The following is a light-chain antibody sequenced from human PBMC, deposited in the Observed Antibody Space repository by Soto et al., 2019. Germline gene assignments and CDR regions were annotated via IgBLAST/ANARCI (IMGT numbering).Light chain of an antibody. CDR2: EVS. CDR1: SSDVGGYNY. CDR3: SSYAGGNNVV. J-gene: IGLJ2*01. V-gene: IGLV2-8*01. Sequence: ALTQPPSASGSPGQSVTISCTGTSSDVGGYNYVSWYQQHPGKAPKLVIFEVSKRPSGVPDRFSGSKSGNTASLTVSRLQAEDEADYYCSSYAGGNNVVFGGGTKVTVL.